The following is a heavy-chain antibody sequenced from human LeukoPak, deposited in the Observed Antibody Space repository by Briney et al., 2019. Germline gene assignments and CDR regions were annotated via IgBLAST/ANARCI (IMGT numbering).Heavy chain of an antibody. J-gene: IGHJ4*02. Sequence: PSETLSLTCAVYGGSFSGYYWSWIRQPPGKGLEWIGEINHSGSTNYNPSLKSRVTISVDKSKNQFSLKLSSVTAADTAVYYCARGGPGWELLRGFDYWGQGTLVTVSS. D-gene: IGHD1-26*01. CDR1: GGSFSGYY. CDR3: ARGGPGWELLRGFDY. V-gene: IGHV4-34*01. CDR2: INHSGST.